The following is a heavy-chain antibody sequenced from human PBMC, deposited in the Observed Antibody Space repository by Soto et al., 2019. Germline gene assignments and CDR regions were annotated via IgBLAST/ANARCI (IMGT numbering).Heavy chain of an antibody. J-gene: IGHJ6*02. CDR3: ARTSRSFMDV. V-gene: IGHV1-18*01. Sequence: ASVKVSCKASGYTFTNFGISWVRQAPGQGLEWMGWISAYNGNTNYAQEFQGRVTMTTDTSTSTAYMELRSLRSDDTAVYYCARTSRSFMDVWGQGTTVNVSS. CDR1: GYTFTNFG. CDR2: ISAYNGNT.